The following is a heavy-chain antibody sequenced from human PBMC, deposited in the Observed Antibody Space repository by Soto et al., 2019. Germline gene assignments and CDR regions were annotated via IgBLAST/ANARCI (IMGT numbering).Heavy chain of an antibody. CDR3: ARDRNTVTGFYSMNFYYGMDV. J-gene: IGHJ6*02. Sequence: QVQLQESGPGLVKPSETLSLSCTLSGDSISNYYWSWIRQPPGKGLEWIGYIYSSGTTNYNPSLKSRVTISVDTSKNRFSLKLSSVTAADTAVYFCARDRNTVTGFYSMNFYYGMDVWGHGTTVTVSS. CDR1: GDSISNYY. CDR2: IYSSGTT. D-gene: IGHD3-9*01. V-gene: IGHV4-59*01.